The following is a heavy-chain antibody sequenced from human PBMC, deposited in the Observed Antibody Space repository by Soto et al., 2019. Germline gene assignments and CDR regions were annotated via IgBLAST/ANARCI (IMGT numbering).Heavy chain of an antibody. CDR2: IYDSGST. V-gene: IGHV4-59*01. J-gene: IGHJ4*02. CDR1: GDSIRSYY. D-gene: IGHD3-22*01. Sequence: SQTLSLTWTVSGDSIRSYYWSWIRPPPGKGLEWIGYIYDSGSTNYNPSLKSRVTISVDTSKSQFSLKLSSVTAADTAVYYCARDRAYYESSGLYFDYWGQGTLVTVSS. CDR3: ARDRAYYESSGLYFDY.